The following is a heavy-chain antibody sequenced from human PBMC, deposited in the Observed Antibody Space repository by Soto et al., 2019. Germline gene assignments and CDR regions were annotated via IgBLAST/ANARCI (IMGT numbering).Heavy chain of an antibody. Sequence: QVQLVQSGAEVKKPGSSVKVSCKASGGTFSSYAISWVRQAPGQGLEWMGGIIPIFGTANYAQKFQGRVTITADEYTSTAYMELSSLRSEDTAVYYCARVIVGATHYYYYGMDVWGQGTTVTVSS. D-gene: IGHD1-26*01. J-gene: IGHJ6*02. CDR1: GGTFSSYA. V-gene: IGHV1-69*01. CDR2: IIPIFGTA. CDR3: ARVIVGATHYYYYGMDV.